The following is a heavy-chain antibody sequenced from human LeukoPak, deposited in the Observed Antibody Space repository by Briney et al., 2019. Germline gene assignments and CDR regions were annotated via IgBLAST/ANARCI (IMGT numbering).Heavy chain of an antibody. J-gene: IGHJ6*03. CDR2: ISAYNGNT. D-gene: IGHD6-13*01. CDR1: GYTFTSYG. CDR3: ARAGYSSSWYGYYYYYYYMDV. V-gene: IGHV1-18*01. Sequence: ASVTVSCKASGYTFTSYGISWVRQAPGQGLEWMGWISAYNGNTNYAQKLQGRVTMTTDTSTSTAYMELRSLRSDDTAVYYCARAGYSSSWYGYYYYYYYMDVWGKGTTVTVSS.